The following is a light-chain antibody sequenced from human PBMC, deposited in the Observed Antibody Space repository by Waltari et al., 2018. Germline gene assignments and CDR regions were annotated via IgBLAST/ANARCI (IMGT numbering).Light chain of an antibody. CDR3: QQSYYSPAT. V-gene: IGKV1-39*01. J-gene: IGKJ1*01. CDR2: AAS. CDR1: QSIAGY. Sequence: DIQMTQSPYYLYASVGGRVTITCRASQSIAGYLNWYQQKPGKAPNLLIYAASSLQSGVPSRFSGSGSGTDFTLTISSLQPEDFATYFCQQSYYSPATFGQGTQVEIK.